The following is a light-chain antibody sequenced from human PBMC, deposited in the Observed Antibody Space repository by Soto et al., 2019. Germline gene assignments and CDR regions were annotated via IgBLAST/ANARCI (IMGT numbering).Light chain of an antibody. CDR2: DVS. V-gene: IGLV2-14*03. CDR1: SSDVGGYNY. Sequence: QSVLTQPASVSGFPGQSITISCTGTSSDVGGYNYVSWYQHNPGRAPKLMIYDVSNRPSGVSDRFSGSKSGNTASLTISRLQAEDEADYYCSSYTTSSTYVFGSGTKVTVL. J-gene: IGLJ1*01. CDR3: SSYTTSSTYV.